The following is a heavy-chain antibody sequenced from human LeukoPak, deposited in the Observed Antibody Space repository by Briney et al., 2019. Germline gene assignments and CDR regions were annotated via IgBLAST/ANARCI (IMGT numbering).Heavy chain of an antibody. CDR3: ARGAGYSGSYYDY. CDR1: GFTLSDHY. D-gene: IGHD1-26*01. J-gene: IGHJ4*02. V-gene: IGHV3-11*05. CDR2: ISGSSSYT. Sequence: GGSLRLSCAGSGFTLSDHYMDWVRQAPGKGLEWVSYISGSSSYTNYADSVKGRFTISRDNAKNSLYLQMNSLRAEDTAVYHCARGAGYSGSYYDYWGQGTLVTVSS.